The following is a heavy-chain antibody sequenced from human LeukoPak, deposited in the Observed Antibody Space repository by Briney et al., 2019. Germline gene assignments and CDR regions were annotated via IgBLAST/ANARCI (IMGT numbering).Heavy chain of an antibody. CDR3: AKGIESSGTYYTSFDY. V-gene: IGHV3-23*01. J-gene: IGHJ4*02. Sequence: PGGSLRLSCAASGFNFNSYALSWVRHAPGKGLECVSGISGSGGATKYADSVEGRFTISRDNAKNTLFLQMSSLRAEDTATYYCAKGIESSGTYYTSFDYWGQGTLVTVSS. CDR1: GFNFNSYA. CDR2: ISGSGGAT. D-gene: IGHD1-26*01.